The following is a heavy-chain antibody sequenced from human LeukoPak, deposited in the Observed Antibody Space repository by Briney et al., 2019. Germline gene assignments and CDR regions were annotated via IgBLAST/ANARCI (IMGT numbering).Heavy chain of an antibody. CDR3: ARGSSIYGGNSAYYYGMDV. J-gene: IGHJ6*02. Sequence: GGSLRLSCAASGFTFSSYSMNWVRQAPGKGLEWVSYISSSSTIYYADSVKGRFTISRDNAKNSLYLQMNSLRDEDTAVYYCARGSSIYGGNSAYYYGMDVWGQGTTVTVSS. CDR1: GFTFSSYS. V-gene: IGHV3-48*02. CDR2: ISSSSTI. D-gene: IGHD4-23*01.